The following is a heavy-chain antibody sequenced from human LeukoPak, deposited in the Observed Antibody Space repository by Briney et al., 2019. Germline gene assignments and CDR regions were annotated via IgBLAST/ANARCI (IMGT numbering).Heavy chain of an antibody. Sequence: GGSLRLSCAASGFTFSNHWMHWVRQAPGKGLVWVSRANGDASSTNYADSVKGRFTISRDNTKNTLYLQMNSLRAEDTAVYFCAGATVTTDALDIWGQGTLVTVSS. D-gene: IGHD4-17*01. CDR2: ANGDASST. CDR3: AGATVTTDALDI. V-gene: IGHV3-74*01. CDR1: GFTFSNHW. J-gene: IGHJ3*02.